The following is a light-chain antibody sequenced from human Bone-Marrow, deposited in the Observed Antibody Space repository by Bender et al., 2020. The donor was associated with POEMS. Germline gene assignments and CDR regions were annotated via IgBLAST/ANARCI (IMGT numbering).Light chain of an antibody. CDR3: SSYTTTNTRYV. CDR2: DVS. J-gene: IGLJ1*01. Sequence: QSALTQPASVSGSPGQSIIISCTGTSSDIGAFNYVSWYQQHPGKAPKVMIYDVSNRPSGVSNRFSGSKSGNSAFLTISGLQAEDEADYYCSSYTTTNTRYVFGGGTKVTVL. V-gene: IGLV2-14*03. CDR1: SSDIGAFNY.